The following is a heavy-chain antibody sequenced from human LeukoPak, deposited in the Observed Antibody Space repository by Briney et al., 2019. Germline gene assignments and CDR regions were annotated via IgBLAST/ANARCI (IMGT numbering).Heavy chain of an antibody. J-gene: IGHJ6*02. Sequence: SETLSLTCTVSGGSISSYYWSWIRQPPGKGLEWIGYIYYSGSTNYNPSLKSRVTISVDTSKNQFSLKLSSVTAADTAVYYCARGVTGNIDMDVWGQGTTVTVSS. D-gene: IGHD1-20*01. CDR2: IYYSGST. CDR3: ARGVTGNIDMDV. V-gene: IGHV4-59*01. CDR1: GGSISSYY.